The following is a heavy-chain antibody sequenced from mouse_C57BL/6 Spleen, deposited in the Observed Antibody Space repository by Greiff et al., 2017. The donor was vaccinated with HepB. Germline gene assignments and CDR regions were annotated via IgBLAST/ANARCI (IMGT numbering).Heavy chain of an antibody. Sequence: VQLQQSGPELVKPGASVKISCKASGYTFTDYYMNWVKQSHGKSLEWIGDINPNNGGTSYNQKFKGKATLTVDKSSSTAYMELRSLTSEDSAVYYCARSWYGSSLAYWGQGTLVTVSA. V-gene: IGHV1-26*01. D-gene: IGHD1-1*01. CDR3: ARSWYGSSLAY. J-gene: IGHJ3*01. CDR2: INPNNGGT. CDR1: GYTFTDYY.